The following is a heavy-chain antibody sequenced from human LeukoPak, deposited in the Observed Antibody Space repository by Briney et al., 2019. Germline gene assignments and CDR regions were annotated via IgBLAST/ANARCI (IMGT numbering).Heavy chain of an antibody. Sequence: SETLSLTCTVSGGSISSYYWSWIRQPAGKGLEWIGRIYTSGSTNYNPSLKSRVTMSVDTSKNQFSLKLSSVTAADTAIYYCAKFATVTVPNWLDFWGQGILVTVSS. CDR1: GGSISSYY. CDR2: IYTSGST. D-gene: IGHD4-11*01. CDR3: AKFATVTVPNWLDF. V-gene: IGHV4-4*07. J-gene: IGHJ5*01.